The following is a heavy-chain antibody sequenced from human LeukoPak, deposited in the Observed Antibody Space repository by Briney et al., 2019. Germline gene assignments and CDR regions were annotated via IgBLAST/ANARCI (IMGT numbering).Heavy chain of an antibody. J-gene: IGHJ5*02. CDR2: IYTSGST. Sequence: NSSETLSLTCTVSGGSISSYYWSWIRQPAGKGLEWIGRIYTSGSTNYNPSLKSRVTVSVDTSKNQFSLKLSSVTAADTAVYYCARDVPVVVVPAATLYNWFDPWGQGTLVTVSS. V-gene: IGHV4-4*07. D-gene: IGHD2-2*01. CDR1: GGSISSYY. CDR3: ARDVPVVVVPAATLYNWFDP.